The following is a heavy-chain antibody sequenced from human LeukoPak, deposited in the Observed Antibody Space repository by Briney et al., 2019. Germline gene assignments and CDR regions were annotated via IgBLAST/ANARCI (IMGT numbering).Heavy chain of an antibody. D-gene: IGHD4-17*01. J-gene: IGHJ4*02. CDR3: AREPLMTAVTTYYFDY. CDR1: GYSISSGYY. V-gene: IGHV4-38-2*02. CDR2: IYHSGST. Sequence: SETLSLTCTVSGYSISSGYYWGWIRQPPGKGLEWIGSIYHSGSTYYNPSLKSRVTISVDTSKNQFSLKLSSVTAADTAVYCCAREPLMTAVTTYYFDYWGQGTLVTVSS.